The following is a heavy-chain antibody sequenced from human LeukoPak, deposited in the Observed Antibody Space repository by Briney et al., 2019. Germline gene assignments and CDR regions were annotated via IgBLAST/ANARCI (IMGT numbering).Heavy chain of an antibody. Sequence: ASVKVSCKASGYTFTSYGISWVRQAPGQGLEWMGWISAYNGNTNYAQKLQGRVTMTTDTSTSTAYMELRSLRSDGTAVYYCARDPDLDCSGGSCYYNWFDPWGQGTLVTVSS. CDR2: ISAYNGNT. D-gene: IGHD2-15*01. J-gene: IGHJ5*02. CDR1: GYTFTSYG. V-gene: IGHV1-18*01. CDR3: ARDPDLDCSGGSCYYNWFDP.